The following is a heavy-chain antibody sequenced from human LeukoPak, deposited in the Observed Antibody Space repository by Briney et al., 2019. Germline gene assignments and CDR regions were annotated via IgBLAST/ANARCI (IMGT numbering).Heavy chain of an antibody. J-gene: IGHJ4*02. CDR1: GASVSGYN. Sequence: SETVSPTYSLYGASVSGYNWGWIRQPPGKGLEWIGEINHSGSTNYNPSLKSRVTISVDTSKNQFSLRLSSVTAADTAVYYSAPRVRDIPHWGQGLVVTVSS. CDR3: APRVRDIPH. CDR2: INHSGST. D-gene: IGHD2-2*02. V-gene: IGHV4-34*01.